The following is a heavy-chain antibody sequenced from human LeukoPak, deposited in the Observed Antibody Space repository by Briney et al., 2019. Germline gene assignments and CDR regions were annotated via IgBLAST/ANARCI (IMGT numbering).Heavy chain of an antibody. D-gene: IGHD2-2*01. CDR1: GGSISSSSYY. J-gene: IGHJ4*02. Sequence: PSETLSLTCTVSGGSISSSSYYWGWIRQPPGKGLEWIGSIYYSGSTYYNPSLKSRVTISVDTSKNQFSLKLSSVTAADTAVYYCARESQLLSNDYWGQGTLVTVSS. V-gene: IGHV4-39*02. CDR2: IYYSGST. CDR3: ARESQLLSNDY.